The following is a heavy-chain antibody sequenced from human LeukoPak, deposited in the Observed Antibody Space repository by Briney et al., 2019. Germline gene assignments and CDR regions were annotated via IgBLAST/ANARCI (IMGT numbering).Heavy chain of an antibody. V-gene: IGHV3-9*01. Sequence: GGSLRLSCAASGFTFDDYAMHWVRQAPGKGLEWVSGISWNSGSIGYADSVKGRFTISRDNAKNSLYLQMNSLRAEDTALYYCAKDKDYYDSSGYYDYWGQGTLATVSS. CDR1: GFTFDDYA. CDR2: ISWNSGSI. D-gene: IGHD3-22*01. CDR3: AKDKDYYDSSGYYDY. J-gene: IGHJ4*02.